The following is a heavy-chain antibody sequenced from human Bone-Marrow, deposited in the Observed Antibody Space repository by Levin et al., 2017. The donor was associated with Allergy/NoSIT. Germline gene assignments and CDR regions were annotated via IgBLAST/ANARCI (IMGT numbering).Heavy chain of an antibody. CDR3: GRVHLYCSGGVCYNFFDY. V-gene: IGHV2-70*04. J-gene: IGHJ4*02. CDR2: IDWDAET. D-gene: IGHD2-8*02. Sequence: SGPTLVKPTQTLTLTCTFSGFSLRTNKMRVSWIRPPPGKALEWLARIDWDAETFYSTSLKTRLTISKDTSKNQVVLTMTNMDPLDPATYYCGRVHLYCSGGVCYNFFDYWGQGTLVTVSS. CDR1: GFSLRTNKMR.